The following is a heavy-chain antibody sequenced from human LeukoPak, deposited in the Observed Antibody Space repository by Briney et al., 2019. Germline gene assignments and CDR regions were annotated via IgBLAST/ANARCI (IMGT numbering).Heavy chain of an antibody. CDR3: ARDLVRRTVTGTTSNNNFDY. Sequence: GASVKVSCTASGYTFTSYYMQWVRQAPGQGLEWMGIINPSGGSTSYAQKFQGRVTMTRDTSTSTVYMELSSLRSEDTAVYYCARDLVRRTVTGTTSNNNFDYWGQGTLVTVSS. CDR2: INPSGGST. V-gene: IGHV1-46*01. CDR1: GYTFTSYY. D-gene: IGHD1-20*01. J-gene: IGHJ4*02.